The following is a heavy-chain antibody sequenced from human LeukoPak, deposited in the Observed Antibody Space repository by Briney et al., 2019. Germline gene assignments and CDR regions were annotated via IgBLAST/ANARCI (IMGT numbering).Heavy chain of an antibody. CDR3: AREKPFYDSSGYYYPIAFDY. Sequence: GGSLRLSCAGSGFNFSSYGVHWVRHAPGKGLEWVSGINWNGGSTGYADSVKGRFTIARDNAKNSLYLQMNSLRAEDTALYYCAREKPFYDSSGYYYPIAFDYWGQGTLVTVSS. CDR1: GFNFSSYG. D-gene: IGHD3-22*01. CDR2: INWNGGST. V-gene: IGHV3-20*04. J-gene: IGHJ4*02.